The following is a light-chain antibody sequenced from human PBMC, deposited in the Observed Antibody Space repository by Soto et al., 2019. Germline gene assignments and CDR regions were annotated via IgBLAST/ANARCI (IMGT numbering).Light chain of an antibody. J-gene: IGLJ2*01. CDR2: EVS. CDR3: SSYAGNNNLL. Sequence: QSALTQPPSASGSPGQSVSISCTGSNNDVGGYNFVSWYQQRPGKAPKLLIYEVSKRPSGVPDRFSGSKSGNTASLTVSGLQAEDEADYYCSSYAGNNNLLFGGGTQLTVL. CDR1: NNDVGGYNF. V-gene: IGLV2-8*01.